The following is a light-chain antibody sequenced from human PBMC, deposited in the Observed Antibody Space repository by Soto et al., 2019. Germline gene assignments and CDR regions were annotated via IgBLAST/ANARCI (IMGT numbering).Light chain of an antibody. CDR2: GAS. J-gene: IGKJ1*01. CDR1: QSVSSY. Sequence: EIVMTQSPVTLSVSPGERATLSCRASQSVSSYLAWYQQKPGQAPRLLTYGASTRATGIPARFSGSGSGTEFTLTISSLQPEDFAVYYCQQYYNWPRTFGQGTKVDI. CDR3: QQYYNWPRT. V-gene: IGKV3-15*01.